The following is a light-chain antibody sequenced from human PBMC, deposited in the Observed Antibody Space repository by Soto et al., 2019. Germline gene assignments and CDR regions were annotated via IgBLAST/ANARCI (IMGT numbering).Light chain of an antibody. CDR3: LQDYNYPFT. Sequence: AIHMTQSPSSLSASVGDRVTITCRASQDIRKDLAWYQQKPGKAPQILIYGASTLQTGVASRFSGSGSATDFTLTISSLQPEDSAAYYCLQDYNYPFTFGQGTKVDNK. J-gene: IGKJ2*01. CDR2: GAS. V-gene: IGKV1-6*01. CDR1: QDIRKD.